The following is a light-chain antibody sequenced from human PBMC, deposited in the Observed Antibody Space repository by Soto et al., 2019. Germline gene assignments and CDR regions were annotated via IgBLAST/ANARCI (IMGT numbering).Light chain of an antibody. V-gene: IGKV1-5*03. CDR2: KAS. Sequence: DIQMTQSPSTLSASVGDSVTITWRASQSISPWLAWYQQKPGKAPTLLIYKASSLEGGVPSRFSGSGSGTDFNITIGSLQPDDFATYYCQQYDTDPLTFGGGTTVEIK. CDR3: QQYDTDPLT. J-gene: IGKJ4*01. CDR1: QSISPW.